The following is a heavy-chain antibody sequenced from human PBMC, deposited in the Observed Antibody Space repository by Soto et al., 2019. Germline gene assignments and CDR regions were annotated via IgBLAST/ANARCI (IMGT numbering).Heavy chain of an antibody. V-gene: IGHV3-48*02. CDR2: ISSGIITI. CDR3: ARGGSRSHNGMDV. Sequence: PGGSLRLSCAASGFTFSSYSMNWVRQAPGKGLEWVSYISSGIITIYYADSVKGRFTISRDNAKNSLYLQMNSLRDEDTAVYYCARGGSRSHNGMDVWGQGTTVTVSS. CDR1: GFTFSSYS. D-gene: IGHD3-16*01. J-gene: IGHJ6*02.